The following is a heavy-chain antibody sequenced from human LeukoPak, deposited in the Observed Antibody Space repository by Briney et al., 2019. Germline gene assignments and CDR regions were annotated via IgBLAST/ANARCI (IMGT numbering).Heavy chain of an antibody. D-gene: IGHD5-12*01. CDR2: IYYSGST. J-gene: IGHJ6*03. Sequence: KPSETLSLTCTVSGGSISSHYWGWIRQPPGKGLEWIGYIYYSGSTNYNPSLKSRVTISVDTSKNQFSLKLSSVTAADTAVYYCARAGGIVATGVYYYYYYMDVWGKGTTVTVSS. CDR1: GGSISSHY. CDR3: ARAGGIVATGVYYYYYYMDV. V-gene: IGHV4-59*11.